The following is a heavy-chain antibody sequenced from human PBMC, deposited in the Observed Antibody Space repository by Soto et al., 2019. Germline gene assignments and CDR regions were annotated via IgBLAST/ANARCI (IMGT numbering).Heavy chain of an antibody. J-gene: IGHJ6*04. CDR2: ISGSGGST. D-gene: IGHD2-15*01. Sequence: GGSLRLSCAASGFTFSSYAMSWVRQAPGKGLEWVSAISGSGGSTYYADSVKGRFTISRDNSKNTLYLQMNSLRAEDTAVYYCAKITLFVVVVAATPGLDVWGKGTTVTVSS. V-gene: IGHV3-23*01. CDR1: GFTFSSYA. CDR3: AKITLFVVVVAATPGLDV.